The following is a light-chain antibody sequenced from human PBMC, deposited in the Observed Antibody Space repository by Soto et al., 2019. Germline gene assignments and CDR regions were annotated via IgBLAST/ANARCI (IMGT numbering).Light chain of an antibody. CDR1: QRVCSSY. Sequence: EIVLTQSPGTLSLSPGERATLSCRASQRVCSSYLAWYQQRPGQAPRLLIYGASNRATGIPDRFSGSGSGTDLTLTIRRLEPQDFAVYYCQQYGGSPHSLGQRTKVDI. V-gene: IGKV3-20*01. CDR3: QQYGGSPHS. CDR2: GAS. J-gene: IGKJ2*03.